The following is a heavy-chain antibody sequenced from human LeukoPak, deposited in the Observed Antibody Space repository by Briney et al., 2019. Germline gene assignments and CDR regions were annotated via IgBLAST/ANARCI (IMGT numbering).Heavy chain of an antibody. D-gene: IGHD6-13*01. V-gene: IGHV4-30-2*01. Sequence: SETLSLTCTVSGGSISSGGYYWSWIRQPPGKGLEWIGHIYYSGSTYYNPSLKSRVTISVDTSKNQFSLKLSSVTAADTAMYYCARMEAAAGTVYYYYYYMDVWGKGTTVTVSS. CDR1: GGSISSGGYY. CDR3: ARMEAAAGTVYYYYYYMDV. J-gene: IGHJ6*03. CDR2: IYYSGST.